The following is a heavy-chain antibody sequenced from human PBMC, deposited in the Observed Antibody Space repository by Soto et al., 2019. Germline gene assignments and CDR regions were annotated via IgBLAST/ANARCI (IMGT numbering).Heavy chain of an antibody. CDR3: ARPGYSGYVLDAFDI. V-gene: IGHV3-7*01. Sequence: GGSLRLSCAASGFTFSSYWMSWVRQAPGKGLEWVANIKQDGSEKYYVDSVKGRFTISRDNAKNSLYLQMNSLRAEDTAVYYCARPGYSGYVLDAFDIWGQGTMVTVS. CDR1: GFTFSSYW. J-gene: IGHJ3*02. D-gene: IGHD5-12*01. CDR2: IKQDGSEK.